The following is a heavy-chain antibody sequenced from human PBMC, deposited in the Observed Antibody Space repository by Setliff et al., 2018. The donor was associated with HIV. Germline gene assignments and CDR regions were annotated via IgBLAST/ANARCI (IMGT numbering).Heavy chain of an antibody. CDR3: ARRPYYFDS. Sequence: LRETLSLTCAVYGGSFSDYYWSWIRQPPGKGLEWIGEIYHSGSTIYNPSLKSRVTISVDTSKNQFSLKLSSVTAADTAVYYCARRPYYFDSWGQGTLVTVSS. CDR1: GGSFSDYY. J-gene: IGHJ4*02. V-gene: IGHV4-34*01. CDR2: IYHSGST. D-gene: IGHD6-6*01.